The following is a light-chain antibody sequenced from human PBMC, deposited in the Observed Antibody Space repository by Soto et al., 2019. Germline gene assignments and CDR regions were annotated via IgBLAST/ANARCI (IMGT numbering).Light chain of an antibody. CDR2: GNS. Sequence: QSVLTQPPSVSGAPGQRVTISCTGSSSNIGAGYDVHWYQQLPGTAPKLLIYGNSNRPSGVPDRFSGSKSGTSASLAITGXQAEDXADYYCQSYDSSLSGVVFGGGTKLTVL. CDR3: QSYDSSLSGVV. J-gene: IGLJ2*01. CDR1: SSNIGAGYD. V-gene: IGLV1-40*01.